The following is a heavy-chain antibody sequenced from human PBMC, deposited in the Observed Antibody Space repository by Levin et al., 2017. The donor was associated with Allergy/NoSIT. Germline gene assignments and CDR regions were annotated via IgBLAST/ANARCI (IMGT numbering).Heavy chain of an antibody. J-gene: IGHJ4*02. CDR2: IRSKAYGGTS. Sequence: GESLKISCTASGFTFGDYAMSWFRQAPGKGLEWVGFIRSKAYGGTSEYAAAVKGRFSISRDDSKSIAYLQMNSLKTDDTAVYYCTRDHFRPGDYFDYWGQGTLVTVSS. CDR1: GFTFGDYA. CDR3: TRDHFRPGDYFDY. D-gene: IGHD3-3*02. V-gene: IGHV3-49*03.